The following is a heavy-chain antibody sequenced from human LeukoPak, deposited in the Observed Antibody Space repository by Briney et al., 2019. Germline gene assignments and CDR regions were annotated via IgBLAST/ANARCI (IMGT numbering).Heavy chain of an antibody. CDR1: GFTFNNYA. D-gene: IGHD2-15*01. Sequence: PGRSLSLSCVVSGFTFNNYAMHWVRQAPGKGLEWVAVVSSDGTTKYYGDSGKGRFTISRDNSKNTLYLQMNSLRGEDTAVYYCARDSGYCSGGSCNWGQGTLVTVSS. CDR3: ARDSGYCSGGSCN. CDR2: VSSDGTTK. V-gene: IGHV3-30*04. J-gene: IGHJ4*02.